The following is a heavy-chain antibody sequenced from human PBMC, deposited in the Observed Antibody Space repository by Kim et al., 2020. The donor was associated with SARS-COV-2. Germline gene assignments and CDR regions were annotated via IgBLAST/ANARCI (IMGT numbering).Heavy chain of an antibody. CDR1: GYLFTNYW. V-gene: IGHV5-51*01. D-gene: IGHD4-17*01. CDR2: VYPGDSDI. Sequence: GESLKISCKGSGYLFTNYWIGWVRQMPGKGLEWMGIVYPGDSDIRYSPSFQGHVTISADKSISTAYLQWSSLKASDTAMYYCARLRPTGGDYWGQGTLVTVSS. CDR3: ARLRPTGGDY. J-gene: IGHJ4*02.